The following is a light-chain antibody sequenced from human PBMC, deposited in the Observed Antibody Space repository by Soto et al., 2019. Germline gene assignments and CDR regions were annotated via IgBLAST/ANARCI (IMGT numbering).Light chain of an antibody. CDR1: QSISSW. CDR3: QQYNSYSRT. V-gene: IGKV1-5*03. CDR2: KAS. Sequence: DFQMTQSPSTLSASVGDRVTITCRASQSISSWLAWYQQKPGKAPKLLIYKASSLESGVPSRFSGSGSGTEFTLTISSLQPDDFATYYCQQYNSYSRTFGQGTKVELK. J-gene: IGKJ1*01.